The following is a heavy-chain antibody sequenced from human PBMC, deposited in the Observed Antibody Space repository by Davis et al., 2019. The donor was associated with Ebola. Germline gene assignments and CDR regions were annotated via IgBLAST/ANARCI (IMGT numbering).Heavy chain of an antibody. CDR2: INPSGGST. Sequence: AASVKVSCKASGYTFTSYYMHWVRQAPGQGLEWMGIINPSGGSTSYAQKFQGRVTMTRDTSTSTVYMELSSLRSEDTAVYYCARGGLRYLRLARENDDYYYYGMDVWGQGTTVTVSS. CDR3: ARGGLRYLRLARENDDYYYYGMDV. V-gene: IGHV1-46*03. D-gene: IGHD3-9*01. CDR1: GYTFTSYY. J-gene: IGHJ6*02.